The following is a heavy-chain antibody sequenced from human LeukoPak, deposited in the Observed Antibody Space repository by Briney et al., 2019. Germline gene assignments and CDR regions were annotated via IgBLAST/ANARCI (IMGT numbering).Heavy chain of an antibody. Sequence: GGSLRLSCAASGFTFSNAWMSWVRQAPGKGLEWVGRIKSKTDGGTTDYAAPVKGRFTISRDDSKNTLYLQMNSLKTEDTAVYYCTTDQSGNTISHYYYYYMDVWGKGTTVTVSS. CDR3: TTDQSGNTISHYYYYYMDV. CDR1: GFTFSNAW. CDR2: IKSKTDGGTT. J-gene: IGHJ6*03. D-gene: IGHD4-23*01. V-gene: IGHV3-15*01.